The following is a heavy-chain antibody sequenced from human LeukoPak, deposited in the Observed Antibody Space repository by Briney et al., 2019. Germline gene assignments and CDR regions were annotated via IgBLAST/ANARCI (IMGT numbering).Heavy chain of an antibody. CDR1: GGTFSSYA. D-gene: IGHD3-16*01. Sequence: SVKVSCKASGGTFSSYAISWVRQAPGQGLEWMGGIIPIFGTANYAQKFQGRVTITADKSTSTAYMELSSLRSEDTAVYYCARWLRLGEYYFDYWGQGTLVTVSS. V-gene: IGHV1-69*06. CDR2: IIPIFGTA. J-gene: IGHJ4*02. CDR3: ARWLRLGEYYFDY.